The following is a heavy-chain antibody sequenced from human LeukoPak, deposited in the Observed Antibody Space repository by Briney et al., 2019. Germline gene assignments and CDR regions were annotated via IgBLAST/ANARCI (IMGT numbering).Heavy chain of an antibody. J-gene: IGHJ3*02. CDR1: GGSFSGYY. Sequence: PSETLSLTCAVYGGSFSGYYWSWIRQPPGKGLEWIGEINHSGSTNYNPSLKSRVTISVDTSKNQFSLKLSSVTAADTAVYYCARYYYGSGSYYRTDAFDIWGQGTMVTVSS. D-gene: IGHD3-10*01. CDR3: ARYYYGSGSYYRTDAFDI. V-gene: IGHV4-34*01. CDR2: INHSGST.